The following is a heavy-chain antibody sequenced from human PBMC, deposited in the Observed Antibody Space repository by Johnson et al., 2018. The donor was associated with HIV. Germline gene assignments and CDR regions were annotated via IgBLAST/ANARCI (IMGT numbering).Heavy chain of an antibody. V-gene: IGHV3-9*01. CDR2: ISWNSGNI. Sequence: VQLVESGGGLVQPGRSLRLSCAASGFTFDDYAIHWVRQAPGKGLEWVSGISWNSGNIGYADSVKGRFTISRDNSKNTLYLQMNSLRAEDTAVYYCAKLRRDGYTGGAIQDAFDMWGQGTMVAVSS. D-gene: IGHD5-24*01. CDR3: AKLRRDGYTGGAIQDAFDM. CDR1: GFTFDDYA. J-gene: IGHJ3*02.